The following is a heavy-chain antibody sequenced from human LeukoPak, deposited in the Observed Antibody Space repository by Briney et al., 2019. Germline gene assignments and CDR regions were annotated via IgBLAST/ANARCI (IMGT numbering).Heavy chain of an antibody. V-gene: IGHV3-53*04. D-gene: IGHD3-10*01. Sequence: GGSLRLSCAASGFTVSSNYMSWVRQAPGKGLEWVSVIYSGGSTYYADSVKGRFTISRHNSKNTLYLQMNSLRAEDTAVYYCARVLFGDYYYGMDVWGQGTTVTVSS. CDR3: ARVLFGDYYYGMDV. CDR2: IYSGGST. CDR1: GFTVSSNY. J-gene: IGHJ6*02.